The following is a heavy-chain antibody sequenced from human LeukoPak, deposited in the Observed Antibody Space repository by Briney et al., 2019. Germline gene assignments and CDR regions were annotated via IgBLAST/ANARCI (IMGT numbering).Heavy chain of an antibody. V-gene: IGHV3-30*04. CDR3: ARVPRYSSSWYEPLYYYYGMDV. J-gene: IGHJ6*02. Sequence: PGGSLRLSCAASGFTFSSFAMHWVRQAPGKGLEWVAVISFDGRDSYYADSVRGRFTISRDNSRDMVYLQLNSLRPGDTAVYYCARVPRYSSSWYEPLYYYYGMDVWGQGTTVTVSS. CDR1: GFTFSSFA. D-gene: IGHD6-13*01. CDR2: ISFDGRDS.